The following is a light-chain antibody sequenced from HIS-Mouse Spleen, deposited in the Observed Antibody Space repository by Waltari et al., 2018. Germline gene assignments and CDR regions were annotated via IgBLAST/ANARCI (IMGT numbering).Light chain of an antibody. CDR1: SSDVGSYNL. J-gene: IGLJ3*02. CDR3: CSYAGSSTYWV. V-gene: IGLV2-23*01. CDR2: EGS. Sequence: QSALTQPASVSGSPGQSITISCTGTSSDVGSYNLVSWYQQHPGKAPKLMIYEGSKRPSGFSIRFSGSKSGNTASLTISGIQAEDVADYYCCSYAGSSTYWVFGGGTKLTVL.